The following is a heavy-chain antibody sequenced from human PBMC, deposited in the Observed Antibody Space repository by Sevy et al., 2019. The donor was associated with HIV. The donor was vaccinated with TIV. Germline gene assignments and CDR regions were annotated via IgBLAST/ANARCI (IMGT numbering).Heavy chain of an antibody. J-gene: IGHJ4*02. CDR1: GGSVSRSTYY. CDR2: IYYSGSP. V-gene: IGHV4-39*01. CDR3: ARHSSMTTVTMNY. D-gene: IGHD4-17*01. Sequence: SETLSLTCTVSGGSVSRSTYYWGWIRQPPGKGLEWIGSIYYSGSPYYNPSLKIRVTISVDTSKNQFSLKLSSVTAADTAVYYCARHSSMTTVTMNYWGQGTLVTVSS.